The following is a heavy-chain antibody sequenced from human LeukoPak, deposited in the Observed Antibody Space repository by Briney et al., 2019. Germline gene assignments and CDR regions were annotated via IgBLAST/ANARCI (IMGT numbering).Heavy chain of an antibody. CDR1: GGSFSGYY. Sequence: KPSETLSLTCAVYGGSFSGYYWSWIRQPPGKGLEWIGEISHSGSTNYNPSIKSRVTISVDTSKNQFSLKLSSVTAADTAVYYCARTTEAHSWRTRYYDYYMDVWGKGTTVAVSS. J-gene: IGHJ6*03. CDR3: ARTTEAHSWRTRYYDYYMDV. V-gene: IGHV4-34*01. CDR2: ISHSGST. D-gene: IGHD6-13*01.